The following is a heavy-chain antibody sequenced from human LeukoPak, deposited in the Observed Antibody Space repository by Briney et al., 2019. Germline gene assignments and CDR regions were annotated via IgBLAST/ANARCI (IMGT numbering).Heavy chain of an antibody. CDR2: IYPGDSDT. Sequence: GESLKISCKGSGYSFTSYWIGWVRQMLGKGLEWMGIIYPGDSDTRYSPSFQGQVTISADKSISTAYLQWSSLKASDTAMYYCARRDSSGYYYDRPFDYWGQGTLVTVSS. CDR1: GYSFTSYW. V-gene: IGHV5-51*01. D-gene: IGHD3-22*01. J-gene: IGHJ4*02. CDR3: ARRDSSGYYYDRPFDY.